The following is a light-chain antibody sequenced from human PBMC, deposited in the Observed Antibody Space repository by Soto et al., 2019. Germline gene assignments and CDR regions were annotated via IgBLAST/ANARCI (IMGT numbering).Light chain of an antibody. Sequence: DSEMTQSPASLSGSVGDSVTLTCRTSQSVTTYLNWYQQKPGKAPKLLIYAASRLQSGVPLRFNGSGSGTDFTLTITNLPPEDYGTYYCQQRFNTPLPVGGGTKVDTK. J-gene: IGKJ4*01. CDR1: QSVTTY. CDR3: QQRFNTPLP. CDR2: AAS. V-gene: IGKV1-39*01.